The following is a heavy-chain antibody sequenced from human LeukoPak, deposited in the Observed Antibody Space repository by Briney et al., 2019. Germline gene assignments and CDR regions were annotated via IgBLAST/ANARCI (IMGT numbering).Heavy chain of an antibody. CDR1: GFTFSSYA. Sequence: PGGSLRLSCAASGFTFSSYAMSWVRQAPGKGLEWVSAISGSGGSTYYADSVKGRLTISRDNSKNTLYLQMNSLRAEDTAVYYCAKDPSVGMGDMVRGSVDGYWGQGTLVTVSS. J-gene: IGHJ4*02. V-gene: IGHV3-23*01. CDR2: ISGSGGST. D-gene: IGHD3-10*01. CDR3: AKDPSVGMGDMVRGSVDGY.